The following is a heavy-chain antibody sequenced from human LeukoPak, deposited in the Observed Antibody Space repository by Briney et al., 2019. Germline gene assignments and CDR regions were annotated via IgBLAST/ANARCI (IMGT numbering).Heavy chain of an antibody. V-gene: IGHV1-69*05. Sequence: SVKVSCKACCGTFSRYAISWVRQAPGQGLEWMGGIIPIFGTANYAQKFQGRVTITTDESTSTAYMELSSLRSEDTAVYYCARGPPHYYDSRGYYYFDYWGQGTLVTVSS. J-gene: IGHJ4*02. CDR1: CGTFSRYA. CDR3: ARGPPHYYDSRGYYYFDY. CDR2: IIPIFGTA. D-gene: IGHD3-22*01.